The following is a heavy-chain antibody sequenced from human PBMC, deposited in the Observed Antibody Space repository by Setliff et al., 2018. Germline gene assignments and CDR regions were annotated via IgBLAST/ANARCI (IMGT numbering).Heavy chain of an antibody. CDR1: GGSISCSNYY. Sequence: PSETLSLTCTVSGGSISCSNYYWGWIRQPPGKGLEWIGSTFYSGSSFYNPPLKSRVTLSVDTSKNQFSLTLSSVTAADTAVYYCAGDRGVYYYESSGHYSAVMETPLDSWGQGTLVTVSS. D-gene: IGHD3-22*01. CDR2: TFYSGSS. J-gene: IGHJ4*02. V-gene: IGHV4-39*07. CDR3: AGDRGVYYYESSGHYSAVMETPLDS.